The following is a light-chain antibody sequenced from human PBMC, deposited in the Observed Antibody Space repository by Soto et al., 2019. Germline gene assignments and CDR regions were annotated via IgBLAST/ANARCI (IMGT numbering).Light chain of an antibody. Sequence: QSVLTQPPSVSGAPGQRVTISCTGSSSNIGAGYNVHWYQHLPGTAPKVLIYGNRHRPSGVPDRFSGSKSGTSASPAITGLQADDEADYYCQSYDISLSGVVFGGGTKLTVL. J-gene: IGLJ2*01. V-gene: IGLV1-40*01. CDR1: SSNIGAGYN. CDR3: QSYDISLSGVV. CDR2: GNR.